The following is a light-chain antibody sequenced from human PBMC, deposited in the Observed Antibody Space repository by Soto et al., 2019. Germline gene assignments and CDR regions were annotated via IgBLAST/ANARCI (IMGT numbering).Light chain of an antibody. Sequence: DIVMTQSPDSLAVSLGERATINCKSSQSVLYSSNNKNYLAWYQQKPGQPPKLLIYWASTRESGVPDRFSGSGSGTDFNLTISRLEPEDFAVYYCQRYGVSWTFGQGTNVEIK. J-gene: IGKJ1*01. CDR3: QRYGVSWT. CDR2: WAS. V-gene: IGKV4-1*01. CDR1: QSVLYSSNNKNY.